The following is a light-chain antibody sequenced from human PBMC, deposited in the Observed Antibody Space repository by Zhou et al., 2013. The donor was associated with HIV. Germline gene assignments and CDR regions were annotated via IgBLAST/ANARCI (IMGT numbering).Light chain of an antibody. CDR1: QSLLYSNGYNY. J-gene: IGKJ4*01. V-gene: IGKV2-28*01. CDR3: MQRIEFPPLT. Sequence: DIVMTQSPLSLPVTPGEPASISCRSSQSLLYSNGYNYLDWYLQKPGQSPQLLIYLGSNRASGVPDRFSGSGSGTDFTLKISRVEAEDVGVYYCMQRIEFPPLTFGGGTK. CDR2: LGS.